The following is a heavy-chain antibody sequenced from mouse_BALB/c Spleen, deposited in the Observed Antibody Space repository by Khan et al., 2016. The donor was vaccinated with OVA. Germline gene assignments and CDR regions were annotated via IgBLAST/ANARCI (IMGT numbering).Heavy chain of an antibody. CDR2: ISYSGRT. CDR3: ARGKYYGYAMDY. V-gene: IGHV3-2*02. J-gene: IGHJ4*01. Sequence: EVQLQESGPGLVKPSQSLSLTCTVTGYSITSNYAWNWIRQFPGNKLEWMGYISYSGRTSYIPSLKSRISIARDTSKNQFFLQLNSVTTEDTATYYCARGKYYGYAMDYWGQGTSVTVSS. D-gene: IGHD1-1*01. CDR1: GYSITSNYA.